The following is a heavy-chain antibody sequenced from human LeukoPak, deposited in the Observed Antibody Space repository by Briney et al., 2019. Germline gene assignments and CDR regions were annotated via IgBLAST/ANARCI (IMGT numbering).Heavy chain of an antibody. CDR1: GFTFSSYS. CDR3: ARDGSYSSSWYFDY. D-gene: IGHD6-13*01. J-gene: IGHJ4*02. CDR2: ISSSSSYI. V-gene: IGHV3-21*01. Sequence: WGSLRLSCAASGFTFSSYSMNWVRQAPGKGLEWVSSISSSSSYIYYADSVKGRFTISGDNAKNSLYLQMNSLRAEDTAVYYCARDGSYSSSWYFDYWGQGTLVTVSS.